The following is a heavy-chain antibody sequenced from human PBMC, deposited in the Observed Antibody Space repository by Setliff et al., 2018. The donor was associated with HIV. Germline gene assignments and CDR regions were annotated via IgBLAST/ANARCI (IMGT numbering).Heavy chain of an antibody. V-gene: IGHV3-49*04. CDR2: IRSKYYGGAP. D-gene: IGHD2-8*02. CDR1: GFSFSNAW. CDR3: ARGPHMYCTVTNCMYDS. J-gene: IGHJ4*02. Sequence: GGSLRLSCAASGFSFSNAWMDWVRQAPGKGLEWVGFIRSKYYGGAPAYAASVEGRVTISRDDSQGIAYLQMDSLKTEDTAVYYCARGPHMYCTVTNCMYDSWGQGALVTVSS.